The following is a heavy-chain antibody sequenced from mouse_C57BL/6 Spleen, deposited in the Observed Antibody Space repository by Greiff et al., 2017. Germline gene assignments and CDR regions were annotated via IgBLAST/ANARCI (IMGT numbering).Heavy chain of an antibody. J-gene: IGHJ1*03. D-gene: IGHD1-1*01. CDR1: GYTFTSYW. V-gene: IGHV1-55*01. Sequence: QVQLQQPGAELVKPGASVKMSCKASGYTFTSYWITWVKQRPGQGLEWIGDIYPGSGSTNYNEKFKSKATLTVDTSSSTAYMQLSSLTSEDSAVYYCARKLSTTVVRYFDVWGTGTTVTVSS. CDR2: IYPGSGST. CDR3: ARKLSTTVVRYFDV.